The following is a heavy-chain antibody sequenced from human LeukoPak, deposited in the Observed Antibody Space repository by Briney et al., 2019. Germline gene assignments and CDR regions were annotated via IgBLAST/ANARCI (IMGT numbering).Heavy chain of an antibody. J-gene: IGHJ4*02. Sequence: GGSLRLSCTASGFNFNRFAVTWVRQAPGKGLERVSAISGSCGTTHYADSVKGRFSIFGDNSKNTLYLQLSRVRAEDTAVYYCAKTTSSLWFGEFRGGANYFDYWGQGALVTVSS. D-gene: IGHD3-10*01. CDR1: GFNFNRFA. V-gene: IGHV3-23*01. CDR3: AKTTSSLWFGEFRGGANYFDY. CDR2: ISGSCGTT.